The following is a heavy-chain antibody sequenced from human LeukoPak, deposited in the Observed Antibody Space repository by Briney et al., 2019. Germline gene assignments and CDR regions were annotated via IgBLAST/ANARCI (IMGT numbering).Heavy chain of an antibody. Sequence: SETLSLTCTVSGGSISSYYWSWIRQPPGKGLEWIGYIYYSGSANYNPSLKSRVTISVDTSKNQFSLKLSSVTAVDTAVYYCAGRKQWLGFDYWGQGTLVTVSS. CDR3: AGRKQWLGFDY. D-gene: IGHD6-19*01. CDR2: IYYSGSA. V-gene: IGHV4-59*08. CDR1: GGSISSYY. J-gene: IGHJ4*02.